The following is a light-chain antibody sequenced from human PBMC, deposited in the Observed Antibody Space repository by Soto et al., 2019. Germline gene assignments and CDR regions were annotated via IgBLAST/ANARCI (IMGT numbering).Light chain of an antibody. CDR1: QSISSW. Sequence: DIQMTQSPSTLSASVGDRVTITCRASQSISSWLAWYQQKPGKAPKLLIYKASSFESGVPSRFSGSGSETEFTLTISSLQPDDFATYFCQQYSGYPFTFGPGTKVDIK. V-gene: IGKV1-5*03. J-gene: IGKJ3*01. CDR2: KAS. CDR3: QQYSGYPFT.